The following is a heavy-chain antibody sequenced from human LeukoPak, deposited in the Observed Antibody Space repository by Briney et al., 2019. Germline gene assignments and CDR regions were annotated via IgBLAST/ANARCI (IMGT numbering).Heavy chain of an antibody. D-gene: IGHD6-13*01. CDR3: ARTREYSSTWFFPPFDP. V-gene: IGHV1-2*02. CDR2: INPNSGRT. Sequence: GASVKVSCKASGGTFSSYAISWVRQAPGQGLEWMGWINPNSGRTNYAHNFQGRVTLTGDPSISTAYMELTGLTSNDTGVYYCARTREYSSTWFFPPFDPWGQGTLVTVSS. J-gene: IGHJ5*02. CDR1: GGTFSSYA.